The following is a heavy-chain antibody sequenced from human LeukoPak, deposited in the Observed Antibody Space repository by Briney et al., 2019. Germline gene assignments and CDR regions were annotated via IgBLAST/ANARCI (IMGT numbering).Heavy chain of an antibody. J-gene: IGHJ4*02. CDR1: GGSISSYY. Sequence: PSETLSLTCTVSGGSISSYYWSWIRQPPGKGLEWIGYIYYSGSTNYNPSLKSRVTMSIDTSKNQFSLKLSSVTAADTAVYYCARHNGYRWGAFDNWAQEPLVTVSS. CDR3: ARHNGYRWGAFDN. V-gene: IGHV4-59*08. CDR2: IYYSGST. D-gene: IGHD3-16*01.